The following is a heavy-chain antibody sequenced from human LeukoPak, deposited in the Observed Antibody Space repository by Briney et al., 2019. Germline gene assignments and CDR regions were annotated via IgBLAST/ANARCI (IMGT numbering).Heavy chain of an antibody. CDR3: ARASSSTSSHFDY. CDR2: IYYSGST. Sequence: SETLSLTCTVSGGSISSGDYYWCWIRQPPGKGLEWIGYIYYSGSTYYNPSLKSRVTISVDTSKNQFSLKLSSVTAADTAVYYCARASSSTSSHFDYWGQGTLVTVSS. CDR1: GGSISSGDYY. D-gene: IGHD2-2*01. J-gene: IGHJ4*02. V-gene: IGHV4-30-4*01.